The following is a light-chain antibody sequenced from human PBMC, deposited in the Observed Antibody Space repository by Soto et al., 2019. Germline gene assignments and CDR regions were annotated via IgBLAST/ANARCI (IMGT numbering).Light chain of an antibody. Sequence: EVVLTHSPATLSFSPLDRVTLXGKARQSVGSYLAWYQQKPGQAPRLLIYDASNRATGVPARFSGSGSGADFTLTIGSLEPEDFALYYCQHRSNWPLTFGGGTKVDIK. CDR1: QSVGSY. CDR3: QHRSNWPLT. V-gene: IGKV3-11*01. J-gene: IGKJ4*01. CDR2: DAS.